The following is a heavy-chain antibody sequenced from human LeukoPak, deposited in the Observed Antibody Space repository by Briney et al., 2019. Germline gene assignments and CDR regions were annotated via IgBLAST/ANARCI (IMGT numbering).Heavy chain of an antibody. CDR1: GFTFSSYA. CDR2: ISGSGGST. J-gene: IGHJ4*02. Sequence: PGGSLRLSCAASGFTFSSYAMSWVRQAPGKRLEWVSAISGSGGSTYYAESVKGRFTISRDNSKNTLYLQMNSLRGEDTAVYYCAKDPLVNSQEYFDYWGQGTLVTVSS. V-gene: IGHV3-23*01. CDR3: AKDPLVNSQEYFDY. D-gene: IGHD2/OR15-2a*01.